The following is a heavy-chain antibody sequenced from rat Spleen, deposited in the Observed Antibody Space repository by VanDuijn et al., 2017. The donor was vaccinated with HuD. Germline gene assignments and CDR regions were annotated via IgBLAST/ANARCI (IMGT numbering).Heavy chain of an antibody. CDR3: ARHKAGTYWYFDF. CDR1: GFTFNKYW. V-gene: IGHV5-31*01. Sequence: EVQLVESGGGLVQPGRSLKLSCVASGFTFNKYWMTWIRQAPGKGLEWVASITNTGAVTYYPDSVKGRFTISRHNAKSTLYLQMDSLRSEDTATYYCARHKAGTYWYFDFWGPGTMVTVSS. D-gene: IGHD4-2*01. CDR2: ITNTGAVT. J-gene: IGHJ1*01.